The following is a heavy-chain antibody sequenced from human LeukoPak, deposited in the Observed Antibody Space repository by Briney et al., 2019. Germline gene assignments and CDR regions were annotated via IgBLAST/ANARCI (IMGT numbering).Heavy chain of an antibody. CDR3: ARGRTTMVRGVLRALVDY. Sequence: SETLSLTCAVYGGSFSGYYWSWIRQPPGKGLEWIGEINHSGSTSYNPSLKSRVTISVDTSKNQFSLKLSSVTAADTAVYYCARGRTTMVRGVLRALVDYWGQGTLVTVSS. J-gene: IGHJ4*02. D-gene: IGHD3-10*01. CDR2: INHSGST. V-gene: IGHV4-34*01. CDR1: GGSFSGYY.